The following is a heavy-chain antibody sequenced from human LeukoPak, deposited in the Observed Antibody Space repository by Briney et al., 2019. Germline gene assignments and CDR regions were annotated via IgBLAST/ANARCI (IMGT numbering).Heavy chain of an antibody. CDR2: IYYSGST. CDR3: ARGVDIVVVSAAGWIDY. D-gene: IGHD2-2*03. Sequence: SETLSLTCTVSGGSISSGGYYWSWIRQHPGKGLEWIGYIYYSGSTYYNPSLKSRVTISVDTSKNQFSLKLSSVTAADTAVYYCARGVDIVVVSAAGWIDYWGQGTLVTVSS. CDR1: GGSISSGGYY. V-gene: IGHV4-31*03. J-gene: IGHJ4*02.